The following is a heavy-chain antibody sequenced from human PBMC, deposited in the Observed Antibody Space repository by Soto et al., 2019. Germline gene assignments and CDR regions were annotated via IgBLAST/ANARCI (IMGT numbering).Heavy chain of an antibody. CDR1: GFTFSSYG. V-gene: IGHV3-33*01. CDR3: ASGEVYGDAWAYGMDV. Sequence: QVQLVESGGGVVQPGRSLRLSCAASGFTFSSYGMHWVRQAPGKGLEWVAVIWYDGSNKYYADSVKGRFTISRDNSKNTLYLQMNSLRAEDTAVYYCASGEVYGDAWAYGMDVWGQGTTVTVSS. CDR2: IWYDGSNK. J-gene: IGHJ6*02. D-gene: IGHD4-17*01.